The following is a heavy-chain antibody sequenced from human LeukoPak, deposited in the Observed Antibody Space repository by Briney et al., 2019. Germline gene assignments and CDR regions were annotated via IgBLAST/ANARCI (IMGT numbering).Heavy chain of an antibody. V-gene: IGHV3-33*01. CDR2: IWYDGSNR. CDR3: ARGWYYKDY. J-gene: IGHJ4*02. Sequence: GRSLRLSCAASGFTFSDYGFHWVRQAPGRGLEWVSAIWYDGSNRNYADSVKGRFSISRDNPRNTLLLQMNRLRAEDTAVYYCARGWYYKDYWGQGTLVTVSS. CDR1: GFTFSDYG. D-gene: IGHD3-10*01.